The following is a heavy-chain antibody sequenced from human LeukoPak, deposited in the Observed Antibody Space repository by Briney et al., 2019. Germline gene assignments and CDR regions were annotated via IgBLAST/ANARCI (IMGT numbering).Heavy chain of an antibody. Sequence: SETLSLTCTVSGGSISTYYWSWIRQPPGKGLEWLGYVYHSGSTNYNPSLKSRVTISVDTSKKQFFLKVTPVTAADTAVYYCARLGAVSDAFDIWGQGTMVTVSS. J-gene: IGHJ3*02. CDR2: VYHSGST. CDR3: ARLGAVSDAFDI. D-gene: IGHD3-16*01. CDR1: GGSISTYY. V-gene: IGHV4-59*08.